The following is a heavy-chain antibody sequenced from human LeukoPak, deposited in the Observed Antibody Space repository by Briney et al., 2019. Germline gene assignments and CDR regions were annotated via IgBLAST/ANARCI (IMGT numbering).Heavy chain of an antibody. V-gene: IGHV4-39*07. J-gene: IGHJ4*02. CDR2: MYYSGSF. D-gene: IGHD5-18*01. Sequence: PSETLSLTCIVSGDSISSSYYFWGWIRQPPGKGLEWIGSMYYSGSFDYNPSLKSRVTTSMDTSKNQFSLRLSSVTAADTAVYYCARGRGYRSSRHFDYWGQGALVTVSS. CDR3: ARGRGYRSSRHFDY. CDR1: GDSISSSYYF.